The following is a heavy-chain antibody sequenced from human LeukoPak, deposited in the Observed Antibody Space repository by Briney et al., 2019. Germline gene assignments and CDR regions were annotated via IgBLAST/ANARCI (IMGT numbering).Heavy chain of an antibody. J-gene: IGHJ4*02. Sequence: GGSLRLSCAASGFTFSSYGMHWVRQAPGKGLEWVAFIRYDGSNKYYADSVKGRFTISRDNSKNTLYLQMNSLRAEDTAVNYCAKDGIAAWTFDYWGQGTLVTVSS. CDR3: AKDGIAAWTFDY. CDR1: GFTFSSYG. CDR2: IRYDGSNK. V-gene: IGHV3-30*02. D-gene: IGHD6-13*01.